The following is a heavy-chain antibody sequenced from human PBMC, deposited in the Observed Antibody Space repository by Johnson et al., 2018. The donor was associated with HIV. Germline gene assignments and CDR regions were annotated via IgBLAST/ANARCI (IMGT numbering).Heavy chain of an antibody. CDR1: GFIFDDYG. CDR2: ISGSGGST. D-gene: IGHD1-26*01. CDR3: AKDKARWELLAFDI. J-gene: IGHJ3*02. V-gene: IGHV3-23*04. Sequence: VQLVESGGGVVRPGGSQRLSCAASGFIFDDYGMSWVRQAPGKGLEWVSAISGSGGSTYYADSVKGRFTISRDNSKNTLYLQMNSLRAEDTAVYHCAKDKARWELLAFDICGQGTMVTVSS.